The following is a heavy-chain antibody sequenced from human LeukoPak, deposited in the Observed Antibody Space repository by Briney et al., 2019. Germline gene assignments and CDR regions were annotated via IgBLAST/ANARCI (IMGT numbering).Heavy chain of an antibody. CDR3: TRHGEYYDFWSGYYNWFDP. J-gene: IGHJ5*02. Sequence: GGSLRLSCAASGFTFSGSAMHWVRQASGKGLEWVGRIRSKANSYATAYAASVKGRFTISRDDSKNTAYLQMNSLKTEDTAVYYCTRHGEYYDFWSGYYNWFDPWGQGTLVTVSS. V-gene: IGHV3-73*01. CDR1: GFTFSGSA. D-gene: IGHD3-3*01. CDR2: IRSKANSYAT.